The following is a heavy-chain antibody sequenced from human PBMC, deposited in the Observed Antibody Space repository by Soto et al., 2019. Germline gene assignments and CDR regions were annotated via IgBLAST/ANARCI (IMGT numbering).Heavy chain of an antibody. CDR2: ISGSGVST. V-gene: IGHV3-23*01. D-gene: IGHD6-13*01. J-gene: IGHJ4*02. Sequence: EVHLLESGGGLVQPGGSLRLSCAASGFTFTSYSMSWVRQAPGKGPEWVSGISGSGVSTYYADSVKGRFTISRDNSRNTLYLDMISLRAEDTAVYYCAKGLNIAAAGTFDFWGQGTLVTVSS. CDR1: GFTFTSYS. CDR3: AKGLNIAAAGTFDF.